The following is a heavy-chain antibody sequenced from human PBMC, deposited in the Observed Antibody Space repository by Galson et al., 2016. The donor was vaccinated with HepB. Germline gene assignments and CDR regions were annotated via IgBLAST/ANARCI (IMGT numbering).Heavy chain of an antibody. CDR3: ARVRSGYSGYANPYYYGMDV. Sequence: CAISGDSVSSNSATWNWIRQSPSRGLEWLGRTYYRSKWYNDYALSVKSRITINQDTSKNQFSLQLSSVTPEDTAVYYCARVRSGYSGYANPYYYGMDVWGQGTTVTVAS. CDR2: TYYRSKWYN. CDR1: GDSVSSNSAT. D-gene: IGHD5-12*01. V-gene: IGHV6-1*01. J-gene: IGHJ6*02.